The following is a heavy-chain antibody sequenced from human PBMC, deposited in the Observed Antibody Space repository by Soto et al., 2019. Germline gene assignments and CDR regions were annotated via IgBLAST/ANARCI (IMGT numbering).Heavy chain of an antibody. CDR1: GYSFTDYY. Sequence: ASVKVSCKASGYSFTDYYIHWVRQAPGQGLEWMGWINPNSGGTNYAQKFQGRVTMTRDTSISTAYMERSRLRSDDTAVYSCARTVLRFLEWSSGYYYGMDVWGQGTTVTVSS. J-gene: IGHJ6*02. V-gene: IGHV1-2*02. CDR2: INPNSGGT. D-gene: IGHD3-3*01. CDR3: ARTVLRFLEWSSGYYYGMDV.